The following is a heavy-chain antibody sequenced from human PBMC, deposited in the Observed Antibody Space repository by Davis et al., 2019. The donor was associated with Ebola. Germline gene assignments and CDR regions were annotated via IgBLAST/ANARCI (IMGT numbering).Heavy chain of an antibody. Sequence: GGSLRLSCAASGFTFSSYSMNWVRQAPGKGLEWVSYISSSSSTIYYADSVKGRFTISRDNAKNSLYLQMNSLRDEDTAVYYRARGPGYDSSGYYSYYYYYGMDVWGQGTTVTVSS. V-gene: IGHV3-48*02. D-gene: IGHD3-22*01. CDR1: GFTFSSYS. J-gene: IGHJ6*02. CDR3: ARGPGYDSSGYYSYYYYYGMDV. CDR2: ISSSSSTI.